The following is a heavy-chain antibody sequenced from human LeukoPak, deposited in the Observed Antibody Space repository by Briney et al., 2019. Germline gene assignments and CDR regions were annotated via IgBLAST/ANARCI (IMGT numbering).Heavy chain of an antibody. J-gene: IGHJ6*04. V-gene: IGHV4-38-2*01. CDR2: IYRSGST. D-gene: IGHD2-2*01. CDR3: ARVGLEYCSSTSCLDYYYGMDV. Sequence: SETLSLTCAVSGYSISSGYYWGWLRQPPGKGLEWIGSIYRSGSTYYKPSLKSRVTISVDTSKNQFSLKLSSVTAADTAVYYCARVGLEYCSSTSCLDYYYGMDVWGKGTTVTVSS. CDR1: GYSISSGYY.